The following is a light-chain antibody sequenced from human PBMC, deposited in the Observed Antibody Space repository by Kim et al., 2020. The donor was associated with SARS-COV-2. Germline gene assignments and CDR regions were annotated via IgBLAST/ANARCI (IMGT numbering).Light chain of an antibody. J-gene: IGLJ3*02. CDR3: QSYDSSLSGWV. V-gene: IGLV1-40*01. Sequence: RVTISCTESSSNIRAGYDVHWYQQLPRTAPNLLIYGNTNRPSGVPDRFSGSKSGTSAALAITGLQAEDEADYYCQSYDSSLSGWVFGGGTQLTVL. CDR2: GNT. CDR1: SSNIRAGYD.